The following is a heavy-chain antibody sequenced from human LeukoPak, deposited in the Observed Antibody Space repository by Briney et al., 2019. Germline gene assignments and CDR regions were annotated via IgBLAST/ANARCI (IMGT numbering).Heavy chain of an antibody. CDR3: ARGSGRWLQMGGFDY. CDR1: GFTFSSYE. D-gene: IGHD5-24*01. Sequence: PGGSLRLSCAASGFTFSSYEMNWVRQAPGKGLEWVSYISSSGSTIYYADSVKGRFTISRDNAKNSLYLQMNSLRAEDTAVYYCARGSGRWLQMGGFDYWGQGTLVTVPS. V-gene: IGHV3-48*03. CDR2: ISSSGSTI. J-gene: IGHJ4*02.